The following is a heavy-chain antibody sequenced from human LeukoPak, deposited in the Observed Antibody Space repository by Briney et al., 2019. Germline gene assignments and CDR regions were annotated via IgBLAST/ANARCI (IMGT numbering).Heavy chain of an antibody. CDR3: AKDLGGREIFGVVTMGPVFDY. Sequence: QAGGSLRLSCAASGFTFSSYAMSWVRQAPGKGLEWVSAISGSGGSTYYADSVKGRFTISRDNSKNTLYLQMNSLRAEDTAVYYCAKDLGGREIFGVVTMGPVFDYWGQGTLVTVSS. D-gene: IGHD3-3*01. V-gene: IGHV3-23*01. CDR2: ISGSGGST. J-gene: IGHJ4*02. CDR1: GFTFSSYA.